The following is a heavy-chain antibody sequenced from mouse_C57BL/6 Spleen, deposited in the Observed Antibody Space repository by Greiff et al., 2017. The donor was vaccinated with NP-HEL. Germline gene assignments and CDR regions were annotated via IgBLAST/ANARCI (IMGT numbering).Heavy chain of an antibody. V-gene: IGHV1-26*01. Sequence: EVKLQQSGPELVKPGASVKISCKASGYTFTDYYMNWVKQSHGKSLEWIGDINPNNGGTSYNQKFKGKATLTVDKSSSTAYMGLRSLTSEDSAVYYCATWEGAYWGQGTLVTVSA. CDR1: GYTFTDYY. CDR2: INPNNGGT. D-gene: IGHD4-1*01. CDR3: ATWEGAY. J-gene: IGHJ3*01.